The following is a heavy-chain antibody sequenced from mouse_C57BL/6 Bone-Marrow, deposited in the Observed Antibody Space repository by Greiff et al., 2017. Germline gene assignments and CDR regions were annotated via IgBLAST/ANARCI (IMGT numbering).Heavy chain of an antibody. V-gene: IGHV1-53*01. Sequence: QVQLQQPGPELVKPGASVKLSCKASGYTFTSYWMHWVKQRPEQGLEWIGNINPSNGGTNYNEKFKSKATLTVDKSSSTAYMQISSLTSEDSAVYYCARRGITTVGRLGWGQGTLFTVSA. J-gene: IGHJ3*01. D-gene: IGHD1-1*01. CDR3: ARRGITTVGRLG. CDR1: GYTFTSYW. CDR2: INPSNGGT.